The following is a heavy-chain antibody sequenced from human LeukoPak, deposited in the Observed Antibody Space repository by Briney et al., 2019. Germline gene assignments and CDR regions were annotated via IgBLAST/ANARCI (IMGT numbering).Heavy chain of an antibody. J-gene: IGHJ2*01. Sequence: ASVKVSCMDSGYTFTSYDINCVRQATGQGLEWMGWMYPNSGNTGYAQKFQGRVTMTRNTSISTAYMALSSLRSRDMAVYYCARGAPDSKRGYFDLWGRGTLVTVSS. CDR2: MYPNSGNT. CDR3: ARGAPDSKRGYFDL. V-gene: IGHV1-8*01. D-gene: IGHD2-21*01. CDR1: GYTFTSYD.